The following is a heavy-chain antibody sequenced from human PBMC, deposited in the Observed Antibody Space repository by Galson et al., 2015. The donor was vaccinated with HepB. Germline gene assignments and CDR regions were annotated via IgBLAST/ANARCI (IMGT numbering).Heavy chain of an antibody. CDR1: GYTFTSYA. D-gene: IGHD3-16*01. V-gene: IGHV1-3*01. CDR2: INAGNGNT. CDR3: ARDLGDLYGMDV. Sequence: SVKVSCKASGYTFTSYAMHWVRQAPGQRLEWMGWINAGNGNTKYSQKFQGRVTITRDTSASTAYMELSSLRSEDTAVYYCARDLGDLYGMDVWGQGTTVTVSS. J-gene: IGHJ6*02.